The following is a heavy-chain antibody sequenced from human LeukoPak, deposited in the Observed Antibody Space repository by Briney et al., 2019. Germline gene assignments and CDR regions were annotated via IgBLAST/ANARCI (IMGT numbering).Heavy chain of an antibody. J-gene: IGHJ2*01. CDR2: ISYDGSNK. V-gene: IGHV3-30-3*01. D-gene: IGHD2-2*01. CDR3: AREYQLLRYFDL. Sequence: GGSLRLSCAASGFTFSTSWMSWVRQAPGKGLEWVAVISYDGSNKYYADSVKGRFTISRDNSKNTLYLQMNSLRAEDTAVYYCAREYQLLRYFDLWGRGTLVTVSS. CDR1: GFTFSTSW.